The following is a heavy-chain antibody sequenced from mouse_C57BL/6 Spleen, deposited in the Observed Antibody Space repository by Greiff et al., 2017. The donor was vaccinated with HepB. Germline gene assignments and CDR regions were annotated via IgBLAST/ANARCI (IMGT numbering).Heavy chain of an antibody. J-gene: IGHJ3*01. V-gene: IGHV5-4*01. CDR1: GFTFSSYA. D-gene: IGHD1-1*01. Sequence: EVKFEESGGGLVKPGGSLKLSCAASGFTFSSYAMSWVRQTPEKRLEWVATISDGGSYTYYPDNVKGRFTISRDNAKNNLYLQMSHLKSEDTAMYYCAREGYGSSFAYWGQGTLVTVSA. CDR3: AREGYGSSFAY. CDR2: ISDGGSYT.